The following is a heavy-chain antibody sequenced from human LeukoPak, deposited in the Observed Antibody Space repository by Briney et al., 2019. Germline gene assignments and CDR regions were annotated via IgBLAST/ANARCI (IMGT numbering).Heavy chain of an antibody. J-gene: IGHJ6*03. CDR1: GFTFSSYG. CDR2: IRYDGSNK. CDR3: AKDFAEVKPKIAVAEDYYMDV. D-gene: IGHD6-19*01. V-gene: IGHV3-30*02. Sequence: GGSLRLSCAASGFTFSSYGMHWVRQAPGKGLEWVAFIRYDGSNKYYADSVKGRFTISRDNSKNTLYLQMNSLRAEDTAVYYCAKDFAEVKPKIAVAEDYYMDVWGKGTTVTISS.